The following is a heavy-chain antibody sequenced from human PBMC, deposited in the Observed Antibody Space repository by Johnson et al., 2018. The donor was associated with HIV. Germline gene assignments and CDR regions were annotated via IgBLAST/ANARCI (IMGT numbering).Heavy chain of an antibody. CDR1: GFRFSNYA. CDR2: ISDDGSNI. J-gene: IGHJ3*02. CDR3: ARGPIVEWLSGDGFDM. D-gene: IGHD3-3*01. Sequence: QVLLVESGGGVVQPGRSLRLSCAASGFRFSNYALHLVRQTPGKGLEWVALISDDGSNIYYADSVKGQFTISRDNSKNTLHLQMNSLRVEDTAMYYCARGPIVEWLSGDGFDMWGQGTMVTVYS. V-gene: IGHV3-30-3*01.